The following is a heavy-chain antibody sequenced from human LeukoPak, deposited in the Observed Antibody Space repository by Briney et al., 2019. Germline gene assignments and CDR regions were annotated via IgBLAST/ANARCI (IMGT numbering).Heavy chain of an antibody. D-gene: IGHD6-13*01. CDR2: ISGGGGTV. CDR1: GFSFSDYY. CDR3: AKAGQQLVPIDAFDI. Sequence: GGSLRLSCAASGFSFSDYYLTWIRQAPGKGLEWVSYISGGGGTVDYADSVKGRFTISRDNAKNSLYLQMNNLRVEDTAVYYCAKAGQQLVPIDAFDIWGQGTMVTVSS. V-gene: IGHV3-11*04. J-gene: IGHJ3*02.